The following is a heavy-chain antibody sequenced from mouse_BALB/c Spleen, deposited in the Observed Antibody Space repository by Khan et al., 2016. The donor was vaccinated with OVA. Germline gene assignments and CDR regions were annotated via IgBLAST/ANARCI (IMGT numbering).Heavy chain of an antibody. J-gene: IGHJ1*01. V-gene: IGHV14-3*02. D-gene: IGHD2-3*01. Sequence: VQLKQSGAELVKPGASVKLSCTASGFNIKDTYIHWVKRRPEQGLEWIGRITPANGNTEYDPKFQGKATMSADTSSNTAYLQLSSLTSGDTAVYYCVRPSYDPGSFDDWGAGTTVTVSS. CDR3: VRPSYDPGSFDD. CDR2: ITPANGNT. CDR1: GFNIKDTY.